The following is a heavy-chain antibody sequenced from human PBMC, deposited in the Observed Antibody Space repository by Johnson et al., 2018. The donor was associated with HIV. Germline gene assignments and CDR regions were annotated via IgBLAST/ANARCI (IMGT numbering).Heavy chain of an antibody. CDR1: GFTFSSYW. CDR3: ARVLVAADYAFDI. V-gene: IGHV3-7*05. Sequence: VQLVESGGGLVQPGGSLRLSCEASGFTFSSYWMSWVRQAPGKGLEWVANIKQDGSEKYYVDSVKGRFTISRDNAKKSLYLQMNSLRADDTALYYCARVLVAADYAFDIWGQGTMVTVSS. CDR2: IKQDGSEK. D-gene: IGHD1-26*01. J-gene: IGHJ3*02.